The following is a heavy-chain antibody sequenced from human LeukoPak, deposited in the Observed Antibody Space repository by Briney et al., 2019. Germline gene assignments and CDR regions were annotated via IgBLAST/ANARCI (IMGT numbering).Heavy chain of an antibody. CDR2: INHSGST. Sequence: RSSGTLSLTCAVYGGSFSGYYWSWIRQPPGKGLEWIGEINHSGSTNYNPSLKSRVTISVDTSKNQFSLKLSSVTAADTAVYYCARKGDSSGWYVSYWGQGTLVTVSS. J-gene: IGHJ4*02. D-gene: IGHD6-19*01. V-gene: IGHV4-34*01. CDR3: ARKGDSSGWYVSY. CDR1: GGSFSGYY.